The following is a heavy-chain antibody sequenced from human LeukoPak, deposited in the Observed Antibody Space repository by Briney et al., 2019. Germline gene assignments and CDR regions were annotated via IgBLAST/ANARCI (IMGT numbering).Heavy chain of an antibody. D-gene: IGHD3-9*01. Sequence: GGSLILSCAVTAITTTSDALNWVRQAPGKGLEWVSAILLGGGGGHTYYTDSVKGRFIISRDNSRDTLYLQINSRRAEDTAVYYCAPDLRGSDWSRYAWGQRTLVTVSS. CDR2: ILLGGGGGHT. CDR1: AITTTSDA. V-gene: IGHV3-23*01. J-gene: IGHJ5*02. CDR3: APDLRGSDWSRYA.